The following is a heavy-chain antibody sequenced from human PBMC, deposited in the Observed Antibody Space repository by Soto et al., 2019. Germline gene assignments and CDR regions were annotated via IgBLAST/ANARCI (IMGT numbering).Heavy chain of an antibody. CDR1: GYTFTSYG. D-gene: IGHD2-2*01. J-gene: IGHJ4*02. V-gene: IGHV1-18*01. Sequence: QVQLVQSGAEVKKPGASVKVSCKASGYTFTSYGISWVRQAPGQGLEWVGWISAYNGNTNYAQKLQGRVTMTTDTSTSTAYMELRSLRSDDTAVYYCARARYCSSTSCYVPLDYWGQGTLVTVSS. CDR3: ARARYCSSTSCYVPLDY. CDR2: ISAYNGNT.